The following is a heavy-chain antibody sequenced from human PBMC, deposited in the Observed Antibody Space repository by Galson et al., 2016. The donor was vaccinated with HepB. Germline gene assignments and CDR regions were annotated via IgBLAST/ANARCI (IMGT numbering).Heavy chain of an antibody. D-gene: IGHD1-26*01. CDR1: GFTFSDYY. Sequence: SLRLSCAASGFTFSDYYMSWIRQAPGKGLEWVSFISGSGGTIYYEDSVKGRFTISRDNAKNSVYLQMNSLRAEDTAGYFCATDLGRTRCVDNWGQGTLVTVSS. J-gene: IGHJ4*02. CDR3: ATDLGRTRCVDN. CDR2: ISGSGGTI. V-gene: IGHV3-11*04.